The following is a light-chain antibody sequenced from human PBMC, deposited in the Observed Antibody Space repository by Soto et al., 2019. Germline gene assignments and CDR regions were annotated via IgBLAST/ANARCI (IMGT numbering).Light chain of an antibody. CDR2: GAS. CDR3: QQYGFSPIS. J-gene: IGKJ5*01. Sequence: ERATLSXRASQSVRSNLAWYQQKPGQAPRLLIYGASNRATGIPDRFSGSGSGTDFTLTISRLEPEDFAVYSCQQYGFSPISFGQGARLEI. V-gene: IGKV3-20*01. CDR1: QSVRSN.